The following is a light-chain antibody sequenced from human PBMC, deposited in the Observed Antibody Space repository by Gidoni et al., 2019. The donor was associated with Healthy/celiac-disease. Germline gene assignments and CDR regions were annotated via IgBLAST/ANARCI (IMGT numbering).Light chain of an antibody. CDR1: QSLLHRNGYNY. V-gene: IGKV2-28*01. J-gene: IGKJ4*01. CDR3: MQALQTPLT. CDR2: LGF. Sequence: DIVMTQSPLSLPVTPGDPAPISCRSSQSLLHRNGYNYLDWYLQKPGQSPQLLIYLGFNRASGVPDRFSGSGSGTDFTLKISRVEAEDVGVYYCMQALQTPLTFGGGTKVEIK.